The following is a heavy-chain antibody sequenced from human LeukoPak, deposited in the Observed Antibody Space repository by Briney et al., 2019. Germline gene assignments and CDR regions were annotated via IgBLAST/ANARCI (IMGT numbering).Heavy chain of an antibody. CDR2: INHSGST. V-gene: IGHV4-34*01. J-gene: IGHJ4*02. Sequence: SETLSLTCAVYGGSFSGYYWSWIRQPPGKGLEWIGEINHSGSTTYNPSLKSRVTISVDTSKNQFSLKLSSVTAADTAVYYCASQSSFIAVAGTGLDYWGQGTLVTVSS. D-gene: IGHD6-19*01. CDR1: GGSFSGYY. CDR3: ASQSSFIAVAGTGLDY.